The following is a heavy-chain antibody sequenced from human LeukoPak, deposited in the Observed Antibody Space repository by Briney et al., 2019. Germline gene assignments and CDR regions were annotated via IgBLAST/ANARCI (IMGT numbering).Heavy chain of an antibody. V-gene: IGHV3-74*01. D-gene: IGHD3-10*02. Sequence: PGGSLRLSCAASGFTFSSYWMHWVRRAPGKGLVWLSRVNSDGNITTYADSVRGRFTVSRDNAKNTLYLQMNSLRAEDTAVYYCARRGLVPAFDIWGQGTTVIVTS. CDR3: ARRGLVPAFDI. J-gene: IGHJ3*02. CDR2: VNSDGNIT. CDR1: GFTFSSYW.